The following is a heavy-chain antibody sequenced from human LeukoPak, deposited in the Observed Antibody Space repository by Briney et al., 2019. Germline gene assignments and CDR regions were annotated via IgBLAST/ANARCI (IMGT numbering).Heavy chain of an antibody. V-gene: IGHV4-39*01. J-gene: IGHJ3*02. CDR1: GGSISSSSFY. CDR3: ARQPGVAFDI. D-gene: IGHD2-8*01. CDR2: IYYSGST. Sequence: SETLSLTCTVSGGSISSSSFYWGWIRQPPGKGLEWIGSIYYSGSTYYNPSLKSRVTISVDTSKNQFSLKLSSVTAADTAVYYCARQPGVAFDIWGQGTMVTVSS.